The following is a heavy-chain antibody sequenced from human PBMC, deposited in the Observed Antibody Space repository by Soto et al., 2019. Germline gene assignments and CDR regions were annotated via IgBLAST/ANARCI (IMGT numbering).Heavy chain of an antibody. J-gene: IGHJ6*02. CDR1: GFTFSSYA. V-gene: IGHV3-30-3*01. CDR3: VRSNVNYNDRSGYYLNGMEV. CDR2: ISYDGSNK. Sequence: RGGSLRLSCAASGFTFSSYAMHWVRQAPGKGLEWVAVISYDGSNKYYADSVKGRFTISRDNSKNTLYLQMNSLRAEDTAVFYCVRSNVNYNDRSGYYLNGMEVWGQGTTVTV. D-gene: IGHD3-22*01.